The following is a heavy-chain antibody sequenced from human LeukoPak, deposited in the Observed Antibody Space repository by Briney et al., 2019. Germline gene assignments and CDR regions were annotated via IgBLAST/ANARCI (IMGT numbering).Heavy chain of an antibody. J-gene: IGHJ4*02. Sequence: ASVKVSCKASGYIFTKFGVTWVRQAPGQGLEWMGWIRAYNGNTKYAQKVQGRVTMTTDTSTSTAYMELRSLRSDDTAVYYCARGEAVSVAAAGTPNDYWGQGTLVTVSS. CDR1: GYIFTKFG. V-gene: IGHV1-18*01. D-gene: IGHD6-13*01. CDR2: IRAYNGNT. CDR3: ARGEAVSVAAAGTPNDY.